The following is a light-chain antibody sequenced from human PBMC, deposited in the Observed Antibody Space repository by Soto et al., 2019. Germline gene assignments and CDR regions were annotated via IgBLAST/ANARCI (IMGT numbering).Light chain of an antibody. CDR3: CSYGDSPRVV. J-gene: IGLJ2*01. Sequence: QSVLTQPASVSGSPGQSITISCTGTSSDVGSYNLVSWYQQHPGKAPKLMIYEVSKRPSGVSNRFSGSKSGNTASLTISGLQAEDEADYYCCSYGDSPRVVFGGGTKLTVL. CDR1: SSDVGSYNL. V-gene: IGLV2-23*02. CDR2: EVS.